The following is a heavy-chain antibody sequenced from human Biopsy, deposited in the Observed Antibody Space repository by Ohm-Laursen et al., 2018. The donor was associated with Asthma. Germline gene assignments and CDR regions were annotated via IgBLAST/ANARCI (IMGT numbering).Heavy chain of an antibody. V-gene: IGHV3-30*03. CDR3: ARERAGVLSSYNGMDV. D-gene: IGHD2-8*01. J-gene: IGHJ6*02. Sequence: SLRLSCAASGFTFSNYGMHWVRQVAGKGLDWVAVVTYDGISQYYAESVKGRFTISRDNSRNTLNLQMNSVRPDDTAVYFCARERAGVLSSYNGMDVWGPGTTVGVSS. CDR1: GFTFSNYG. CDR2: VTYDGISQ.